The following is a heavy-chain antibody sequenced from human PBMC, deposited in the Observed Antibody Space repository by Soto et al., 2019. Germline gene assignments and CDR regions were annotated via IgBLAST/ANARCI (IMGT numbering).Heavy chain of an antibody. V-gene: IGHV4-30-2*01. J-gene: IGHJ4*02. CDR3: ARGMTTVTTFDY. CDR1: GGSISSGGYS. D-gene: IGHD4-17*01. Sequence: PSETMSLTCTVSGGSISSGGYSWSWIRQPPGKGQEWIGYIYHSGSTYYNPSLKSRVTISVDRSKNQFSLKLSSVTATDTAVYYCARGMTTVTTFDYWGQGTLVTVSS. CDR2: IYHSGST.